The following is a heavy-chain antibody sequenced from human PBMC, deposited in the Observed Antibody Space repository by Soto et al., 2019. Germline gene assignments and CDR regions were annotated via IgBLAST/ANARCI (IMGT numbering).Heavy chain of an antibody. Sequence: ASVKVSCKASGFTFTSSAVQWVRQARGQRLEWIGWIVVGSGNTNYAQKFQERVTITRDMSTSTAYMELSSLRSEDTAVYYCAATSGYYGPIDYWGQGTLVTVSS. V-gene: IGHV1-58*01. D-gene: IGHD3-22*01. CDR3: AATSGYYGPIDY. CDR2: IVVGSGNT. J-gene: IGHJ4*02. CDR1: GFTFTSSA.